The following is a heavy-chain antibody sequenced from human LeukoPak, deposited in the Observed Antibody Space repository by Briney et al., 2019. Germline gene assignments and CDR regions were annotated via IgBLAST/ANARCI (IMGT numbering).Heavy chain of an antibody. V-gene: IGHV3-48*04. CDR3: ARDVVPATINQYYYYYMDV. CDR2: ISSSGSTI. J-gene: IGHJ6*03. D-gene: IGHD2-2*02. CDR1: GFTFSSYW. Sequence: GGSLRLSCAASGFTFSSYWMSWVRQAPGKGLEWVSYISSSGSTIYYADSVKGRFTISRDNAKNPLYLQMNSLRVEDTAVYYCARDVVPATINQYYYYYMDVWGKGTTVTVSS.